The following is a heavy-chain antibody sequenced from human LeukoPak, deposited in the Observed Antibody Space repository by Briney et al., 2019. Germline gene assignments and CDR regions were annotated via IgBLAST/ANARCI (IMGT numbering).Heavy chain of an antibody. D-gene: IGHD3-3*01. Sequence: GGSLRLSCAASGFTFSSYAMHWVRQAPGKGLEWVAVISYDGSNKYYADSVKGRFTISRDNSKNTLYLQMNSLRAEDTAVYYCAGVGGTIFGVEYYMDVWGKGTTVTVSS. CDR1: GFTFSSYA. V-gene: IGHV3-30-3*01. CDR3: AGVGGTIFGVEYYMDV. CDR2: ISYDGSNK. J-gene: IGHJ6*03.